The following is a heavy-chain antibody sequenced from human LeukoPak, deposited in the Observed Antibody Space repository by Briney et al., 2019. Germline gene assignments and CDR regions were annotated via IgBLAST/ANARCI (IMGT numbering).Heavy chain of an antibody. J-gene: IGHJ6*03. CDR2: IIGTVDTT. CDR1: GSSFDKYA. Sequence: GGSLRLSCAASGSSFDKYAMTSARHPPGKGLGCVSSIIGTVDTTYYADLVGGRFTISRDNPTNTLYFQMNSLRVEDTAVYYCAKGGFGDLSRSYYYYYLDVWGKGTTVTVSS. D-gene: IGHD3-10*01. V-gene: IGHV3-23*01. CDR3: AKGGFGDLSRSYYYYYLDV.